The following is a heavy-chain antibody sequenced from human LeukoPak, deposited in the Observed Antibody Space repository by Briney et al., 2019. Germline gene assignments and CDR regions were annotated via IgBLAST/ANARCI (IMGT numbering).Heavy chain of an antibody. CDR3: AKARFFDVRSAFDI. CDR1: GFTFDDYA. CDR2: ISWNSGGI. V-gene: IGHV3-9*01. D-gene: IGHD2-15*01. Sequence: GGSLRLSCAASGFTFDDYAMHWVRQAPGKGLEWVSGISWNSGGIGYADSVKGRFSISRDNAKNSLYLQMNSLRAEDTALYYCAKARFFDVRSAFDIWGQGTMVTVSS. J-gene: IGHJ3*02.